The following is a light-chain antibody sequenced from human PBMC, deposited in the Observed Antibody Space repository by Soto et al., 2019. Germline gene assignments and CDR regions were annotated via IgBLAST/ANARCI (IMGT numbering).Light chain of an antibody. CDR3: QQRTNWRLS. J-gene: IGKJ4*01. CDR2: DTS. V-gene: IGKV3-11*01. CDR1: QSVSSH. Sequence: EIVLTQSPATLSLSPGERATLSCRASQSVSSHLTWYQQKPGQAPRLLIYDTSNRATGIPARFSGSGSGTDFTLTISSLEPEDFAVYYCQQRTNWRLSFGGGTQVAIK.